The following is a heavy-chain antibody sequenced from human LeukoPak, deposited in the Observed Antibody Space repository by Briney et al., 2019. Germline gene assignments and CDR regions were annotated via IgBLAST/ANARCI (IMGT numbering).Heavy chain of an antibody. CDR1: GGSISSGSYY. CDR2: IYTSGST. CDR3: ATRYSSSWDYYYNYGMDV. J-gene: IGHJ6*02. D-gene: IGHD6-13*01. V-gene: IGHV4-61*02. Sequence: SQTLSLTCTVSGGSISSGSYYWSWIRQPAGKGLEWIGRIYTSGSTNYNPSLKSRVTISVDTSKNQFSLKLSSVTAADTAVYYCATRYSSSWDYYYNYGMDVWGQGTTVTVSS.